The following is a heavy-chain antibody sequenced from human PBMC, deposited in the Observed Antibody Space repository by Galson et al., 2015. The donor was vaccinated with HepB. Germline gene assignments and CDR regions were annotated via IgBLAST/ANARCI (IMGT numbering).Heavy chain of an antibody. J-gene: IGHJ4*02. CDR1: GFTFSSYW. V-gene: IGHV3-7*01. CDR2: IKQDASVK. Sequence: SLRLSCAASGFTFSSYWMSWVRQAPGKGLEWVANIKQDASVKYYVDSVKGRFTISRDNAKNSLDLQMNSLRGEDTAVYYCGRLHTHIVVKMTAIGSLDCWGQGTLVTVSS. CDR3: GRLHTHIVVKMTAIGSLDC. D-gene: IGHD2-21*01.